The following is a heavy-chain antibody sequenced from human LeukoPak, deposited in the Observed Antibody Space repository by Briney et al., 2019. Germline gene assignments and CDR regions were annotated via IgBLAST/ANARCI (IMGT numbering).Heavy chain of an antibody. CDR2: ISYDGSNK. CDR3: AREDILTGYYSPWLDGY. Sequence: GGSLRLSCAASGFTFSSYAMHWVRQAPGKGLEWVAVISYDGSNKYYADSVKGRFTISRDNSKNTLYLQMNSLRAEDTAVYYCAREDILTGYYSPWLDGYWGQGTLVTVSS. J-gene: IGHJ4*02. CDR1: GFTFSSYA. V-gene: IGHV3-30-3*01. D-gene: IGHD3-9*01.